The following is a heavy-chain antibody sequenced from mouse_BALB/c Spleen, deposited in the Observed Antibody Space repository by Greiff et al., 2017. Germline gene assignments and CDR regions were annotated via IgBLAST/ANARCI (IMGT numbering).Heavy chain of an antibody. D-gene: IGHD2-14*01. CDR2: ISSGSSTI. V-gene: IGHV5-17*02. CDR1: GFTFSSFG. CDR3: ARGHYRYDEWFAD. J-gene: IGHJ3*01. Sequence: EVQRVESGGGLVQPGGSRKLSCAASGFTFSSFGMHWVRQAPEKGLEWVAYISSGSSTIYYADTVKGRFTISRDNPKNTLFLQMTSLRSEDTAMYYCARGHYRYDEWFADWGQGTLVTVSA.